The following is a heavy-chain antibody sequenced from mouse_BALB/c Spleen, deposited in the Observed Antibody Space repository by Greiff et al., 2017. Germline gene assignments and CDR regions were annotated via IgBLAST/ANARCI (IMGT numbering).Heavy chain of an antibody. CDR3: ARLPYFDV. V-gene: IGHV3-2*02. CDR2: ISYSGST. CDR1: GYSITSDYA. J-gene: IGHJ1*01. Sequence: VQLQQSGPGLVKPSQSLSLTCTVTGYSITSDYAWNWIRQFPGNKLEWMGYISYSGSTSYNPSLKSRISITRDTSKNQFFLQLNSVTTEDTATYYCARLPYFDVWGAGTTVTVSS.